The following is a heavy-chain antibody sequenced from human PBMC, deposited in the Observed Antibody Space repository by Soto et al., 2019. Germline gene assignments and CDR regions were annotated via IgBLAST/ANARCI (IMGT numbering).Heavy chain of an antibody. CDR1: GGTFSSYA. V-gene: IGHV1-18*01. CDR3: ARVYCTNGVCHNWLDP. D-gene: IGHD2-8*01. J-gene: IGHJ5*02. Sequence: ASVKVSCKASGGTFSSYAISWVRQAPGQGLEWMGWISAYNGNTNYAQKLQGRVTMTTDTSTSTAYMELRSLRSDDTAVYYCARVYCTNGVCHNWLDPWGQGTLVTVSS. CDR2: ISAYNGNT.